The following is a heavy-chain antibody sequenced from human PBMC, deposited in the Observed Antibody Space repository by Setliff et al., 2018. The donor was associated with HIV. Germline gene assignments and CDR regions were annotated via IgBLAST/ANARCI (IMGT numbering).Heavy chain of an antibody. CDR1: GFTFSSYA. Sequence: GGSLRLSCAASGFTFSSYAMSWVRQAPGKGLEWVANIKQDGSEKYYVDSVKGRFTISRDNAKNSLFLQMNSLRVEDTAVYYCARASYSSGWYAVMDVWGKGTTVTVS. CDR2: IKQDGSEK. D-gene: IGHD6-19*01. V-gene: IGHV3-7*01. J-gene: IGHJ6*03. CDR3: ARASYSSGWYAVMDV.